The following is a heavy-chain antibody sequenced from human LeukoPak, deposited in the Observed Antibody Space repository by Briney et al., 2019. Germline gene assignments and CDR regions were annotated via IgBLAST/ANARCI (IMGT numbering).Heavy chain of an antibody. Sequence: PSETLSLTCTVSGDSMSSYYWSWIRQPPGKGLEWIAYISYSGSTKYNPSLQNRVTISIDTSKNQFSLKLTSVTAADTAVYYCARGYGYNSEYWGQGTLVTVSP. V-gene: IGHV4-59*01. CDR1: GDSMSSYY. D-gene: IGHD5-24*01. J-gene: IGHJ4*02. CDR2: ISYSGST. CDR3: ARGYGYNSEY.